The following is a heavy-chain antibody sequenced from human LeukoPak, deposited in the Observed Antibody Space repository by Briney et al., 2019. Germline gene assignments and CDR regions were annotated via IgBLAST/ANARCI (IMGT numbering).Heavy chain of an antibody. CDR1: GFTFNDAW. J-gene: IGHJ4*02. Sequence: PGGSLRLSCVASGFTFNDAWMTWVRQAPGRGLEWVAAISYDGNNKYYADSVKGRFTISRDISKSTLFLQMNSLRADDTAVHYCARDGSGSYYWGQGTLVTVSS. CDR3: ARDGSGSYY. V-gene: IGHV3-30*03. D-gene: IGHD2-15*01. CDR2: ISYDGNNK.